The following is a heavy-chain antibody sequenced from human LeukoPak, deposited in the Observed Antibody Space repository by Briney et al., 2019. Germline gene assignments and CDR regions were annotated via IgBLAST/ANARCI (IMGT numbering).Heavy chain of an antibody. Sequence: SETLSLTCAVYGGSFSGYYWSWIRQPPGKGLEWIGEINHSGSTNYNPSLKSRVTISVDTSKNQFSLKLSSVTAADTAVYYCARVTYDSNAKGDYWGQGTLVTVSS. J-gene: IGHJ4*02. CDR1: GGSFSGYY. CDR3: ARVTYDSNAKGDY. CDR2: INHSGST. V-gene: IGHV4-34*01. D-gene: IGHD3-22*01.